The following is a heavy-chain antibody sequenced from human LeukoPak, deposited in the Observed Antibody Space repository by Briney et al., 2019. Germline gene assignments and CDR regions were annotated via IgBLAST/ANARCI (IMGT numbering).Heavy chain of an antibody. V-gene: IGHV1-69*13. J-gene: IGHJ4*02. CDR3: ARVILSAAAGLLFDY. CDR2: INPIFGTA. Sequence: ASVKVSCKASGGTFSSYAISWVRQAAGQGLEWMGGINPIFGTANYAQKFQGRVTITADESTSTAYMELSSLRSEDTAVYYCARVILSAAAGLLFDYWGQGTLVTVSS. D-gene: IGHD6-13*01. CDR1: GGTFSSYA.